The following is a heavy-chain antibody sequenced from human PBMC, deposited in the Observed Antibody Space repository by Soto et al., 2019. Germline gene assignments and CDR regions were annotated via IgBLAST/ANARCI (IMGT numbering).Heavy chain of an antibody. CDR3: ASPQIAYCGGDFYYDVGPMFYY. Sequence: SETLSLTCAVYGGSFSGYYWSWIRQPPGKGLEWIGEINHSGSTNYNPSLKSRVTISVDTSKNQFSLKLSSVTAADTAVYYCASPQIAYCGGDFYYDVGPMFYYGGKGTLVTVSS. D-gene: IGHD2-21*02. J-gene: IGHJ4*02. CDR2: INHSGST. CDR1: GGSFSGYY. V-gene: IGHV4-34*01.